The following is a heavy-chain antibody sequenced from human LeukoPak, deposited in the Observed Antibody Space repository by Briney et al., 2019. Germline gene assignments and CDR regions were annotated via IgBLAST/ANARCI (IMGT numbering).Heavy chain of an antibody. J-gene: IGHJ4*02. CDR3: ARENVGAVESYFFDY. V-gene: IGHV3-21*01. Sequence: KPGGSLRLSCAASGFTFSSYSMNWVRQAPGKGLEWVSSISSSSSYIYYADSVKGRFTISRDNAKNSLYLQMNSLRAEDTAVYYCARENVGAVESYFFDYWGQGTLVTVSS. D-gene: IGHD1-26*01. CDR1: GFTFSSYS. CDR2: ISSSSSYI.